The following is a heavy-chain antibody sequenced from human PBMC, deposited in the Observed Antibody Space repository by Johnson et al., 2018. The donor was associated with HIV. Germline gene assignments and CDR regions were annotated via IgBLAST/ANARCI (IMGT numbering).Heavy chain of an antibody. CDR1: GFTFDDYG. CDR3: AKESDHFDAVASDI. CDR2: IRHDGTSE. D-gene: IGHD1-14*01. J-gene: IGHJ3*02. Sequence: QVQLVESGGGVVRPGGSLRLSCAASGFTFDDYGIHWVRQAPGKGLEWVSFIRHDGTSEYYADAVKGRFTVSRDNSKNILYLHMNSLRTDDTAMYYCAKESDHFDAVASDIWGQGTMVTVSS. V-gene: IGHV3-30*02.